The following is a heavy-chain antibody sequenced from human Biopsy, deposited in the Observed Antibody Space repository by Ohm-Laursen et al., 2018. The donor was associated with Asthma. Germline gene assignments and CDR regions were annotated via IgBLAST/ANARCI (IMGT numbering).Heavy chain of an antibody. V-gene: IGHV1-69*13. CDR1: GGTFNTYV. CDR3: ARKAGSCISRTCYSLDF. Sequence: SVKVSCKSLGGTFNTYVIGWVRQAPGQGLEWMGGINSVFGTTTYPQKFQGRVTITADDSTGTVYMELSSLGSEDTAVYYCARKAGSCISRTCYSLDFWGQGTLVTVSS. J-gene: IGHJ4*02. D-gene: IGHD2-2*01. CDR2: INSVFGTT.